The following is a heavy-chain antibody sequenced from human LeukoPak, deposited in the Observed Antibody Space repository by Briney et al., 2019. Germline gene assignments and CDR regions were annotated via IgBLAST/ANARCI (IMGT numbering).Heavy chain of an antibody. CDR2: INPNSGGT. CDR1: GYTFTGYY. V-gene: IGHV1-2*02. CDR3: ARMHRYYYYYMDV. Sequence: ASVKVSCKASGYTFTGYYMHWVRQAPGQGLEWMGWINPNSGGTNYAQKFQGRVTMTRDTSISTAYMELSRLRSDDTAVYYCARMHRYYYYYMDVWRKGTTVTVSS. J-gene: IGHJ6*03.